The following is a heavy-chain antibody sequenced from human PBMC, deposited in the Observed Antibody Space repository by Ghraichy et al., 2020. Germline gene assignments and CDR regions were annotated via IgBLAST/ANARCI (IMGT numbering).Heavy chain of an antibody. V-gene: IGHV4-31*03. CDR1: GGSISSGGYY. CDR3: ARDSTYYYDSSGTPFDY. CDR2: IYYSGST. D-gene: IGHD3-22*01. Sequence: SETLSLTCTVSGGSISSGGYYWSWIRQHPGKGLEWIGYIYYSGSTYYNPSLKSRVTISVDTSKNQFSLKLSSVTAADTAVYYCARDSTYYYDSSGTPFDYWGQGTLVTVSS. J-gene: IGHJ4*02.